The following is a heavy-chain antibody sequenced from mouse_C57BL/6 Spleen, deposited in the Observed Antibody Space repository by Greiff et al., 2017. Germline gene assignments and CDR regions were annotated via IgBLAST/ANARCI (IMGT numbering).Heavy chain of an antibody. CDR1: GYTFTDYN. CDR2: INPNNGGT. CDR3: ARVDYGSSSWFAY. D-gene: IGHD1-1*01. J-gene: IGHJ3*01. Sequence: VQLQQSGPELVKPGASVKMSCKASGYTFTDYNMHWVKQSHGKSLEWIGYINPNNGGTSYTQKFKGKATLTVNKSSSTAYMELRSLTSEDSAVYYCARVDYGSSSWFAYWGQGTLVTVSA. V-gene: IGHV1-22*01.